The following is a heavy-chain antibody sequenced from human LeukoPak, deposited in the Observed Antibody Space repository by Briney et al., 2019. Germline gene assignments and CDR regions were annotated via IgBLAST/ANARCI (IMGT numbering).Heavy chain of an antibody. CDR1: GFTVSSNY. CDR2: IYSGGST. CDR3: TTDGTMIVVVPIDAFDI. V-gene: IGHV3-53*01. J-gene: IGHJ3*02. Sequence: QAGGSLRLSCAASGFTVSSNYMSWVRQAPGKGLEWVSVIYSGGSTYYADSVKGRFTISRDDSKNTLYLQMNSLKTEDTAVYYCTTDGTMIVVVPIDAFDIWGQGTMVTVSS. D-gene: IGHD3-22*01.